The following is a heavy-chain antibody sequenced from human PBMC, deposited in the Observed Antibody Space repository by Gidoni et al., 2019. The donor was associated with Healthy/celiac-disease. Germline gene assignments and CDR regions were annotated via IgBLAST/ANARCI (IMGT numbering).Heavy chain of an antibody. CDR3: ARDRRLGGCDY. D-gene: IGHD3-16*01. CDR1: GGSISSYY. CDR2: IYYSGST. Sequence: QVQLQESGPGLVKPSETLSLTCTVSGGSISSYYWSWIRQPPGKGLEWIGYIYYSGSTNYHPSLKSRVTISVDTSKNQFSLKLSSVTAADTAVYYCARDRRLGGCDYWGQGTLVTVSS. J-gene: IGHJ4*02. V-gene: IGHV4-59*01.